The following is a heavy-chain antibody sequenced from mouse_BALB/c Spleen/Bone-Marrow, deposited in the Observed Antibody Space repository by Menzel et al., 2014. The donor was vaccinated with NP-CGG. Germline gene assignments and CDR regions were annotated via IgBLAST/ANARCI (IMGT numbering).Heavy chain of an antibody. D-gene: IGHD1-2*01. J-gene: IGHJ4*01. CDR1: GFTFSDCY. Sequence: EVQVVESGGGLVQPGGSLKLSCATSGFTFSDCYMYWVRQTPEKRLEWVAYISNGGGSTYYPDTVKGRFTISRDNAKNTLYLQMSRLKSEDTAMYYCARGGDSLLRLRSMDYWGQGTSVTVSS. CDR2: ISNGGGST. V-gene: IGHV5-12*02. CDR3: ARGGDSLLRLRSMDY.